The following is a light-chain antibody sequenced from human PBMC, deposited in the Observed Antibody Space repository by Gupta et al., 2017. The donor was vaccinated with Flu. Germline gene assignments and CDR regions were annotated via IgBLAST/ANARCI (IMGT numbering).Light chain of an antibody. CDR2: DAS. CDR1: EDVGSW. CDR3: QQANSFPRA. V-gene: IGKV1-12*01. J-gene: IGKJ1*01. Sequence: PSFVSASGGDRGTRSCRASEDVGSWLEWYQQKTGRATKLLIYDASCLESGVPSRFSGSGYGTDLTLTISSRQPEDFASYYCQQANSFPRAFGRGTTVDIK.